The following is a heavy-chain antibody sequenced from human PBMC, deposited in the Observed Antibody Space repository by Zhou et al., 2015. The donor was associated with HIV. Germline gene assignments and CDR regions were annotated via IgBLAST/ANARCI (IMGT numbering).Heavy chain of an antibody. J-gene: IGHJ4*02. Sequence: QVQLVESGGGVVRPGRSLRLSCAASGFTFSSYGMHWVRQAPGKGLEWVATIKQDGSEKYYVDAVKGRFTISRDNSKNTVYLQMNSLRVEDMAVYYCARGGMATFDFDYWGREPWSPSPQ. V-gene: IGHV3-30*03. CDR3: ARGGMATFDFDY. D-gene: IGHD5-24*01. CDR1: GFTFSSYG. CDR2: IKQDGSEK.